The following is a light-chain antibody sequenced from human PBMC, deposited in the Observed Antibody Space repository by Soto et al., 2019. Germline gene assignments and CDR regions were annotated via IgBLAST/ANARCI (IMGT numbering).Light chain of an antibody. Sequence: DIQMTQSPSSVSASVGDSVTITCRASESISSWLAWYQQKPGKAPKVLIYDASSLKSGVPSRFSGSGSGTDFTLTISSLQPEDVATYYCQKYNSALRTFGQGTKVDI. CDR3: QKYNSALRT. J-gene: IGKJ1*01. CDR2: DAS. CDR1: ESISSW. V-gene: IGKV1-5*01.